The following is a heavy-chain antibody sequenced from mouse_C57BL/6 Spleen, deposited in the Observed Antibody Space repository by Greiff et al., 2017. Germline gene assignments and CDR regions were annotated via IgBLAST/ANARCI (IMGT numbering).Heavy chain of an antibody. CDR1: GFNIKDYY. D-gene: IGHD3-3*01. CDR2: IDPEDGDT. CDR3: TTYLLRGFAY. V-gene: IGHV14-1*01. Sequence: EVQVVESGAELVRPGASVKLSCTASGFNIKDYYMHWVKQRPEQGLEWIGRIDPEDGDTEYAPKFQGKATMTADTSSSTAYLQLSSLTSEDTAVYYCTTYLLRGFAYWGQGTLVTVSA. J-gene: IGHJ3*01.